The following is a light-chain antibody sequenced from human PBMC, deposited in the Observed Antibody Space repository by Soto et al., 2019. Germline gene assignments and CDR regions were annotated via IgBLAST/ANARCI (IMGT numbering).Light chain of an antibody. J-gene: IGKJ1*01. CDR1: QSISSY. CDR3: QQSYSTWT. V-gene: IGKV1-39*01. CDR2: AAS. Sequence: DIQMTQSPSSLSASVGDRVTITCRASQSISSYLNWYHQKPGKAPKLLIYAASSLQIGVPSRFSGSGSGTDFTITISSLQPEDFATYYWQQSYSTWTFGQGTKVEIK.